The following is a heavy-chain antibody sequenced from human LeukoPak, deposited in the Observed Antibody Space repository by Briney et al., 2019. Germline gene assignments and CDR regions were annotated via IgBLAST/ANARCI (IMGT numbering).Heavy chain of an antibody. D-gene: IGHD6-13*01. CDR2: INGDST. J-gene: IGHJ4*02. V-gene: IGHV3-23*01. Sequence: GGSLRLSCAASASTLSSSAMTWVRQAPGKGLEWVSSINGDSTYYADSVKGRFTISRDNPKSTLHLQLNSLRAEDTAVYYCAKGAISADGFDYWGQGTLVTVSS. CDR1: ASTLSSSA. CDR3: AKGAISADGFDY.